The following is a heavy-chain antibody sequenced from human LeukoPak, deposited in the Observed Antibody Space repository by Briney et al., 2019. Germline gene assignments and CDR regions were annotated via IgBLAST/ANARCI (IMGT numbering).Heavy chain of an antibody. Sequence: GGSLRLSCAASGFTFSSYAMSWVRQAPGKGLEWVSAISGSGGSTYYADSVRGRFTISRDNSKNTLYLQMNSLRAEDTAVYYCAKGERFVITGNWFDPWGQGTLVTVFS. D-gene: IGHD3-22*01. CDR2: ISGSGGST. CDR1: GFTFSSYA. J-gene: IGHJ5*02. V-gene: IGHV3-23*01. CDR3: AKGERFVITGNWFDP.